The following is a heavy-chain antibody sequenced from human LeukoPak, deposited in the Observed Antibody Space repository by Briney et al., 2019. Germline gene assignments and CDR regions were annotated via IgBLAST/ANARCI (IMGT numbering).Heavy chain of an antibody. CDR1: GYSFTSYW. CDR3: ARHQSGVNDY. V-gene: IGHV5-51*01. D-gene: IGHD3-10*01. CDR2: IYPGDSDT. Sequence: GASLKISCKGSGYSFTSYWIGWVRQMPGKGLEWMGIIYPGDSDTRYSPSFQGQVTISADKSSSIAYLQWSSLKTSDTAMYYCARHQSGVNDYWAQGTLVTVSS. J-gene: IGHJ4*02.